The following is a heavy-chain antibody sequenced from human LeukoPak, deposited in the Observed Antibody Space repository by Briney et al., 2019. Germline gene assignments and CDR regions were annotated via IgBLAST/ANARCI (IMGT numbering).Heavy chain of an antibody. J-gene: IGHJ5*02. CDR2: IIPIFGTA. CDR1: GYTFTSYG. Sequence: SVKVSCKASGYTFTSYGISWVRQAPGQGLEWMGGIIPIFGTANYAQKFQGRVTITADESTSTAYMELSSLRSEDTAVYYCARAEVQLSWFDPWAREPWSPSPQ. V-gene: IGHV1-69*13. CDR3: ARAEVQLSWFDP. D-gene: IGHD1-1*01.